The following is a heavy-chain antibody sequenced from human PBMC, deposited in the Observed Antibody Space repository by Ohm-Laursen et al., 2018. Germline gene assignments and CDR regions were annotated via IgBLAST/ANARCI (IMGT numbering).Heavy chain of an antibody. V-gene: IGHV4-61*01. J-gene: IGHJ4*02. CDR2: ISYSGST. CDR3: ARGGGYYYPFDY. Sequence: SDTLSLTCIVSRGSVSSGSYYWSWIRQPPGKGLEWMGYISYSGSTSYNPSLKSRVTISVDTSKNQFSLKLNSVTAADTAVYFCARGGGYYYPFDYWGQGTLVTVSS. CDR1: RGSVSSGSYY. D-gene: IGHD3-22*01.